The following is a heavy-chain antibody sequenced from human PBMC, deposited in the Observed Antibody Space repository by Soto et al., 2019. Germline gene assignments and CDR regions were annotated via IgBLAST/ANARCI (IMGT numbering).Heavy chain of an antibody. Sequence: GGSLRLSCAASGFTFSSYGMHWVRQAPGKGLEWVAVISYDGSNKYYADSVKGRFTISRDNSKNTLYLQMNSLRAEDTAVYYCAKDKGGFDYWGQGTLVTVSS. CDR1: GFTFSSYG. J-gene: IGHJ4*02. CDR3: AKDKGGFDY. CDR2: ISYDGSNK. V-gene: IGHV3-30*18. D-gene: IGHD1-26*01.